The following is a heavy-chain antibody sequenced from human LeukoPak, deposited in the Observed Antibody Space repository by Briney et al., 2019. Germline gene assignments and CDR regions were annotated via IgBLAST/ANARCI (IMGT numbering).Heavy chain of an antibody. CDR2: ISGSGGST. J-gene: IGHJ4*02. CDR1: GFTFSSYV. CDR3: AKRSNYDILTGYYFDY. D-gene: IGHD3-9*01. Sequence: PGGSLRLSCAASGFTFSSYVMSWVRQAPGKGLEWVSAISGSGGSTYYADSVKGRFTISRDNSKNTLYLQMNSLRAEDTAVYYCAKRSNYDILTGYYFDYWGQGTLVTVSS. V-gene: IGHV3-23*01.